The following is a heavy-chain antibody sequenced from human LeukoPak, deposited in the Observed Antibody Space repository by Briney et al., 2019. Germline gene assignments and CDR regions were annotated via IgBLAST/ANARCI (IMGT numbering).Heavy chain of an antibody. CDR1: GFTFSSYS. CDR2: ISSSSSYI. Sequence: GGSLRLSCAASGFTFSSYSMNWVRQAPGKGLEWVSSISSSSSYIYYADSVKGRFTISRDTAKNSLYLQMNSLRAEDTAVYYCAREDDYSNYVGFPAFGDYYYGMDVWGQGTTVTVSS. J-gene: IGHJ6*02. V-gene: IGHV3-21*01. CDR3: AREDDYSNYVGFPAFGDYYYGMDV. D-gene: IGHD4-11*01.